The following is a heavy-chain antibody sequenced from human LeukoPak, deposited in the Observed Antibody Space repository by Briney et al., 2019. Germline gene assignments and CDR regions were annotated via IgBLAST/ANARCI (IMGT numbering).Heavy chain of an antibody. Sequence: PGTSLRLSCGTSGLTFTCCGMHWVRQASAKGLGWVAAISSSDGNSKYYADSVKGRFTISRDNSKSTVYLQMNSLRADDTAVYYCAKWSGNRPLYYFDYWGQGTLVTVSS. D-gene: IGHD3-3*01. V-gene: IGHV3-30*18. CDR3: AKWSGNRPLYYFDY. J-gene: IGHJ4*02. CDR1: GLTFTCCG. CDR2: ISSSDGNSK.